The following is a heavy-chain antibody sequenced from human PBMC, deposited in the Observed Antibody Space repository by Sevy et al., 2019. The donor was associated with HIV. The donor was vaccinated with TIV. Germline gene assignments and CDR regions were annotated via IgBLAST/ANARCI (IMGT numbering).Heavy chain of an antibody. Sequence: GGSLRLSCTASGFTFSNHAMHWVRQGPGKGPGWVAFIRNDGSHEYYADSVKGRFTISRDNSKNTLYLQMNSLRPEDTAVYYCARDRKVLLVVYAIPFDAFDIWGQGTMVTVSS. J-gene: IGHJ3*02. CDR2: IRNDGSHE. CDR1: GFTFSNHA. V-gene: IGHV3-30*02. D-gene: IGHD2-8*02. CDR3: ARDRKVLLVVYAIPFDAFDI.